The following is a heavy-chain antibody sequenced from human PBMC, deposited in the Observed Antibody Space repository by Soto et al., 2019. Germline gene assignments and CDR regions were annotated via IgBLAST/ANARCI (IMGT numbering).Heavy chain of an antibody. Sequence: VGSLRLSCAASGLTMSSYPMTWVRQAPGKGLQWVSSINVGGSTTYYADSVKGRFNTSRDNSKNILYLQLSSLRTADTAVYYCAKDGIRGINIDTWGQGTLVTVSS. CDR2: INVGGSTT. J-gene: IGHJ4*02. CDR1: GLTMSSYP. CDR3: AKDGIRGINIDT. D-gene: IGHD3-22*01. V-gene: IGHV3-23*01.